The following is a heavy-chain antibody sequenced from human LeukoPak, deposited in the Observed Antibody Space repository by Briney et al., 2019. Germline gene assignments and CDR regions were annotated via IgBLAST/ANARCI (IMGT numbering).Heavy chain of an antibody. Sequence: GGSLRLSCAASGFTFSSYSMNWVRQAPGKGLDWVSSISSSSSYIYYADSVKGRFTISRDNAKNSLYLQMNSLRAEDTAVYYCARDPGPPYYFDYWGQGTLVTVSS. J-gene: IGHJ4*02. CDR1: GFTFSSYS. CDR3: ARDPGPPYYFDY. D-gene: IGHD3-10*01. V-gene: IGHV3-21*01. CDR2: ISSSSSYI.